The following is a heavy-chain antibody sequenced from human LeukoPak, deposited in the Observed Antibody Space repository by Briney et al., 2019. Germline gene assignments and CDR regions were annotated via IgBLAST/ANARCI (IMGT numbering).Heavy chain of an antibody. CDR3: ARYEALAGVLDY. D-gene: IGHD6-19*01. CDR1: SGSINSGSYY. V-gene: IGHV4-61*02. Sequence: PSETLSLTCTVSSGSINSGSYYWNWIRQPAGKGLEWIGRIYSSGSTNYDPSLKSRVTISVDTSKNQFSLKLSSVTAADTAVYYCARYEALAGVLDYWGQGTLVTVSS. CDR2: IYSSGST. J-gene: IGHJ4*02.